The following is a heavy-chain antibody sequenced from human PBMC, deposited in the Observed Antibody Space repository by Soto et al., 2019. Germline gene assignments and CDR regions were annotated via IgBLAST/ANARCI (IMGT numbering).Heavy chain of an antibody. D-gene: IGHD3-3*01. Sequence: GESLKISCKGSGYSFSSYWITWVRQMPGKGLEWMGRIDPSDSYTNYSPSFQGHVTISADKSISTAYLQWSSLKASDTAMYYCARQAIFGVIIIAFDIWGQGTMVTVSS. CDR2: IDPSDSYT. CDR3: ARQAIFGVIIIAFDI. V-gene: IGHV5-10-1*01. J-gene: IGHJ3*02. CDR1: GYSFSSYW.